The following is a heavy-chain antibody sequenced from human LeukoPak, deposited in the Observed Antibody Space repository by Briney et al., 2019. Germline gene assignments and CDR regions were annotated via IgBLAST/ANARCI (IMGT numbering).Heavy chain of an antibody. Sequence: GGSLRLSCAASGFTFGIHGMHWVRQAPGKGLEWLAIIWHDGSNEYYEDSVKDRFTISRDNSKNTVYLQMDSLRAEDTAVYYCARNNWNSRTQSWFYFDYWGQGTLVTVSS. CDR1: GFTFGIHG. CDR3: ARNNWNSRTQSWFYFDY. V-gene: IGHV3-33*01. CDR2: IWHDGSNE. J-gene: IGHJ4*02. D-gene: IGHD1-1*01.